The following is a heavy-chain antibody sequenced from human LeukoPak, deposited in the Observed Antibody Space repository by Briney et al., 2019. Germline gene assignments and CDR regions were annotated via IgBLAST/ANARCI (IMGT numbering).Heavy chain of an antibody. CDR2: IGIDSGNK. V-gene: IGHV3-48*01. CDR1: GFPFIEYS. CDR3: ARDHNYAFDN. D-gene: IGHD1-1*01. Sequence: GGSLRLSCTASGFPFIEYSMNWVRQAPGKGLEWISYIGIDSGNKKYADSVRGRFTIAADKAKNSLYLQMNSLRVEDTAVYYCARDHNYAFDNWGQGTLVSVAS. J-gene: IGHJ4*02.